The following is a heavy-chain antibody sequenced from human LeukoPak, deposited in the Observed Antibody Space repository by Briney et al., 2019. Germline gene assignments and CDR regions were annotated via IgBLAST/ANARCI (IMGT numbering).Heavy chain of an antibody. CDR3: ARGYYDLLTGHVVTYYFDY. CDR1: GYTFTNYA. CDR2: VNAGNGKT. Sequence: ASVKVSCKASGYTFTNYAVHWVRQAPGQRLEWMGWVNAGNGKTNYSQKFQVRVTLTRDTSASTVYMELSSLRSEDTAVYYCARGYYDLLTGHVVTYYFDYWGQGTLVTVSS. V-gene: IGHV1-3*01. J-gene: IGHJ4*02. D-gene: IGHD3-9*01.